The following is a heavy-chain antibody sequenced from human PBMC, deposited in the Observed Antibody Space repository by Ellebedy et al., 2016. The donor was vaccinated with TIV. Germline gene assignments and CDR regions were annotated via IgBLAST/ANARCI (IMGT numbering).Heavy chain of an antibody. D-gene: IGHD1-1*01. J-gene: IGHJ5*02. CDR2: IDYTGST. CDR1: GGSISSYY. Sequence: MPSETLSLTCTASGGSISSYYWSWIRQPPGKGLAWIGYIDYTGSTNSNPSLKSRVTLSVDTSTNQFSLQLTSVTAADTAVYYCAREWASGTTGGGWFDPWGQGTLVTVSS. CDR3: AREWASGTTGGGWFDP. V-gene: IGHV4-59*01.